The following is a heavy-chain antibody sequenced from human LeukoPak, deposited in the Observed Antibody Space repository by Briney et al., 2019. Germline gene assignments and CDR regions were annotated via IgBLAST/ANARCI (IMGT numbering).Heavy chain of an antibody. CDR2: INPNSGGT. J-gene: IGHJ5*02. Sequence: GASVKVSCKASGYIFTGYYMHWVRQAPGQGLEWMGWINPNSGGTNYAQKFQGRVTMTRDTSISTAYMELSRLRSDDTAVYYCARSGRYSGYDFGPTWGQGTLVTVSS. CDR3: ARSGRYSGYDFGPT. V-gene: IGHV1-2*02. D-gene: IGHD5-12*01. CDR1: GYIFTGYY.